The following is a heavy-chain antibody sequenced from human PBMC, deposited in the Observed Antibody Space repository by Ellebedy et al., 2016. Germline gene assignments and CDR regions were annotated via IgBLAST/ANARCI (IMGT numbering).Heavy chain of an antibody. Sequence: SVKVSXXASGYTFTSYDINWLRQAPGQGLEWMGRVIPFLNAPRYEQKFQGRLTIIADRSTTTAYMELSSLRPEDTAVYYCARESVHGSGNNLHFFYGMDIWGQGATVTVSS. J-gene: IGHJ6*02. CDR1: GYTFTSYD. CDR2: VIPFLNAP. V-gene: IGHV1-69*04. D-gene: IGHD3-10*01. CDR3: ARESVHGSGNNLHFFYGMDI.